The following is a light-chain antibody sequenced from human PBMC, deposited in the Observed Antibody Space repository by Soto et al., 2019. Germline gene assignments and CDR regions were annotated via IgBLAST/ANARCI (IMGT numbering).Light chain of an antibody. J-gene: IGKJ3*01. V-gene: IGKV4-1*01. CDR2: WAS. CDR1: QRVLYSSNNKNY. CDR3: QQYYSTPPT. Sequence: DIVMTQSPDSLAVSLGERATINCKSSQRVLYSSNNKNYLAWYQQKPGQPPKLLIYWASTRESGVPDRFSGSGSGKDFALTISSLQAEDVAVYYCQQYYSTPPTFGPGTKVDIK.